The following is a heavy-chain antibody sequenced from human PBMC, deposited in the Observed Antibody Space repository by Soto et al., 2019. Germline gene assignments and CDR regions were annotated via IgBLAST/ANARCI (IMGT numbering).Heavy chain of an antibody. V-gene: IGHV4-34*01. D-gene: IGHD6-19*01. CDR3: ARAKQQWLVRADAFDI. CDR1: GGSFSGYY. CDR2: INHSGST. J-gene: IGHJ3*02. Sequence: QVQLQQWGAGLLKPSETLSLTCAVYGGSFSGYYWSWIRQPPGKGLEWIGEINHSGSTNYNPSLKSGATISVDTSKNQFSLKLSSVTAADTAVYYCARAKQQWLVRADAFDIWGQGTMVTVSS.